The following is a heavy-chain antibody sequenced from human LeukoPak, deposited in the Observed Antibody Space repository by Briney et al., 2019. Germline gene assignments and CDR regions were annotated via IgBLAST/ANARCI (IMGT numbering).Heavy chain of an antibody. CDR3: ARVVTTVTTFRWFDP. Sequence: ASVKVSCKASGYTFTSYGISWVRQAPGQGLEWMGWISAYNGNTNYAQKFQGRVTMTTDTSTSTAYMELRSLRSDDTAVYYCARVVTTVTTFRWFDPWGQGTLVTVSS. V-gene: IGHV1-18*01. D-gene: IGHD4-17*01. CDR1: GYTFTSYG. CDR2: ISAYNGNT. J-gene: IGHJ5*02.